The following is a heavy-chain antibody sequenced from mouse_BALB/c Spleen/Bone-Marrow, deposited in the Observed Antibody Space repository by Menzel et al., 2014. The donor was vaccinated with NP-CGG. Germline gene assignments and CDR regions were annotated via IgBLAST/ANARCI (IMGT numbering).Heavy chain of an antibody. V-gene: IGHV6-6*02. CDR3: TTGFAY. CDR1: GFTFSNYW. CDR2: IRLKSNNYAT. Sequence: EVQLVESGGGLVQPGGSMKLSCVASGFTFSNYWMNWVRQSPEKGLEWVAEIRLKSNNYATHYAESVKGRFTISRDDSNSSVYLQKNNLRAEDTGIYYCTTGFAYWGQGTLVTVSA. J-gene: IGHJ3*01.